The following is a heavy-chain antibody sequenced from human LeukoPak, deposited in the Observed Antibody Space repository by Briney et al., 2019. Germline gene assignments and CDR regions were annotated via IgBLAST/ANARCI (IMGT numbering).Heavy chain of an antibody. D-gene: IGHD3-22*01. J-gene: IGHJ6*02. CDR2: IWYDGSNK. V-gene: IGHV3-33*01. Sequence: GGSLRLSCAASGFTFSSYGMHWVRQAPGKGLEWVAVIWYDGSNKYYADSVKGRFTISRDNSKNTLYLQMNSLRAEDTAVYYCARDLHYDSSGYYYTDYYYGMDVWGQGTTATVSS. CDR3: ARDLHYDSSGYYYTDYYYGMDV. CDR1: GFTFSSYG.